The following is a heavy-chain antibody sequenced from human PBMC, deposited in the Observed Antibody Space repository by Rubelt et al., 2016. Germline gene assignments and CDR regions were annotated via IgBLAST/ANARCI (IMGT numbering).Heavy chain of an antibody. CDR2: IYYSGST. CDR3: ARGRTTMIVIKGWFDP. J-gene: IGHJ5*02. Sequence: GTLSLTCTVSGGSISSYYWSWIRQPPGKGLEWIGYIYYSGSTNYNPSLKSRVTISVDTSKNQFSLKLSSVTAADTAVYYCARGRTTMIVIKGWFDPWGQGTLVTVSS. CDR1: GGSISSYY. D-gene: IGHD3-22*01. V-gene: IGHV4-59*12.